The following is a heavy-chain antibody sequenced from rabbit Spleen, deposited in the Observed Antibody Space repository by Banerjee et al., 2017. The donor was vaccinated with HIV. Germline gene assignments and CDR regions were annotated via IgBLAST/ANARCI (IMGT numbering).Heavy chain of an antibody. CDR1: GISFSAYNF. D-gene: IGHD1-1*01. Sequence: QEQLVESGGGLVQPEGSLTLTCTASGISFSAYNFMCWVRQAPGKGLEWIACIDIGSRDFTYYASWAKGRFTISKTSSTTVTLQMTSLTDADTATYFCARDLPGVIGWNFNLWGPGTLVTVS. CDR2: IDIGSRDFT. CDR3: ARDLPGVIGWNFNL. J-gene: IGHJ4*01. V-gene: IGHV1S45*01.